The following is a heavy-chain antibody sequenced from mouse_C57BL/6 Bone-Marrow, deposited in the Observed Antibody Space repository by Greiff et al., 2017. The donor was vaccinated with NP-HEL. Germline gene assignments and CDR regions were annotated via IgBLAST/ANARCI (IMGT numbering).Heavy chain of an antibody. Sequence: DVHLVESGGGLVKPGGSLKLSCAASGFTFSDYGMHWVRQAPEKGLEWVAYISSGSSNIYYADTVKGRFTISRDNAKNTLFLQMTSLRSEDTAMYYCARPSHYYGSSYYFDYWGQGTTLTVSS. CDR2: ISSGSSNI. CDR1: GFTFSDYG. V-gene: IGHV5-17*01. J-gene: IGHJ2*01. CDR3: ARPSHYYGSSYYFDY. D-gene: IGHD1-1*01.